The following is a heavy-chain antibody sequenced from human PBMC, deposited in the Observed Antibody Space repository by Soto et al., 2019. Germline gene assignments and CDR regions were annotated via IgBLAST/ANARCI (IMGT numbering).Heavy chain of an antibody. D-gene: IGHD6-19*01. V-gene: IGHV4-59*08. J-gene: IGHJ4*02. CDR1: GGSISSYY. Sequence: SETLSLTCTVSGGSISSYYWSWIRQPPGRGLEWIGYIYYSGSTNYNPSLKSRVTISVDTSKNQFSLKLSSVTAADTAVYYCARTTYSSGWSPFDYWGQGTLVTVS. CDR2: IYYSGST. CDR3: ARTTYSSGWSPFDY.